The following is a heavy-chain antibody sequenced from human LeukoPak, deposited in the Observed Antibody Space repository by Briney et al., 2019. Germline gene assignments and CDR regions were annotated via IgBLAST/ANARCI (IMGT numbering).Heavy chain of an antibody. V-gene: IGHV4-4*02. J-gene: IGHJ5*02. D-gene: IGHD3-3*01. CDR3: ARPKTPYYDFWSGFNWFDP. Sequence: SETLSLTCAVSGGSISSSNWWSWVRQPPGKGLEWIGEIYHSGSTNYNPSFKSRVTISVDTSKDQFSLKLSSVTAADTAVYYCARPKTPYYDFWSGFNWFDPWGQGTLVTVSS. CDR2: IYHSGST. CDR1: GGSISSSNW.